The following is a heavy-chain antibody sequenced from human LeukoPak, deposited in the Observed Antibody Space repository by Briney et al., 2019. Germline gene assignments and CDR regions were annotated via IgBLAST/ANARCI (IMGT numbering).Heavy chain of an antibody. J-gene: IGHJ4*02. D-gene: IGHD2-15*01. Sequence: GGSLRLSCAASGFTFSSYAMSWVRKAPGKGLEWVSAISGSGGSTYYADSVKGRFTISRDNSKNTLYLQMNSLRAEDTAVYYCASQIVVVAATRGHNFDYWGQGTLVTVSS. V-gene: IGHV3-23*01. CDR1: GFTFSSYA. CDR3: ASQIVVVAATRGHNFDY. CDR2: ISGSGGST.